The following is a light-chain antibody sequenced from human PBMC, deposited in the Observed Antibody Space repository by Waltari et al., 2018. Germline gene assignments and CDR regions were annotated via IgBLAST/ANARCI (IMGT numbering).Light chain of an antibody. J-gene: IGLJ2*01. CDR2: DVS. V-gene: IGLV2-11*01. Sequence: QSALTQPRSVSGSPGQSVTISCTGTSSDVGGYNYVSWYQQHPGKAPKLMIYDVSKRRSGVPDRFAGSKSGSAASLTICGLQAEDEADYDCCSYAGSYVVFGGGTKLTVL. CDR1: SSDVGGYNY. CDR3: CSYAGSYVV.